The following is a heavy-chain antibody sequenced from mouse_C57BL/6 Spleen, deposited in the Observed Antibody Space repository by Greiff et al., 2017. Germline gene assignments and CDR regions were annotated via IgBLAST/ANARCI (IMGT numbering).Heavy chain of an antibody. V-gene: IGHV1-53*01. CDR1: GYTFTSYW. CDR3: AKWITTVVEGDYYAMDY. Sequence: QVQLQQPGTELVKPGASVKLSCKASGYTFTSYWMHWVKQRPGQGLEWIGNINPSNGGTNYNEKFKSQATLTVDKSSSTAYMQLSSLTSEDSAVYYCAKWITTVVEGDYYAMDYWGQGTSVTVSS. J-gene: IGHJ4*01. CDR2: INPSNGGT. D-gene: IGHD1-1*01.